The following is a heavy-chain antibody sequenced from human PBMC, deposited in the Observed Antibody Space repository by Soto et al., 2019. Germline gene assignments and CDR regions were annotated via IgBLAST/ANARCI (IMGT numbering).Heavy chain of an antibody. CDR2: VHYSGST. CDR1: VGSFHNFY. Sequence: QVQLQGSGPRLVKPSETLSLTCNLSVGSFHNFYWLWIRQPPGKGLEWVGHVHYSGSTNYSPSLNSRATISLDTSKSQLSLKLRSVTAADTAMYFCARGVDYYAKSGYFSFDSWGQGIPVTVSS. D-gene: IGHD3-16*01. V-gene: IGHV4-59*01. J-gene: IGHJ4*02. CDR3: ARGVDYYAKSGYFSFDS.